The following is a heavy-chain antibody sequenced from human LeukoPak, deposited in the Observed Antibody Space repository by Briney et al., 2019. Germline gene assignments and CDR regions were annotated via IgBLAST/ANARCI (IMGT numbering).Heavy chain of an antibody. CDR2: ISSSSNYI. Sequence: KSGGSLRLSCAASGFTFSNYYMKWVRQAPGKGLEWVSSISSSSNYIDYADSVKGRFTISRDNAKNSLYLQMKSLRAEDTAVYYCARGLGGRNDAFDIWGQGTMVTVSS. CDR3: ARGLGGRNDAFDI. V-gene: IGHV3-21*01. J-gene: IGHJ3*02. CDR1: GFTFSNYY. D-gene: IGHD3-16*01.